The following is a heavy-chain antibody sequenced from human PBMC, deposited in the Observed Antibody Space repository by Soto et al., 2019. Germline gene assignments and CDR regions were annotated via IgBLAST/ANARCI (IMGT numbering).Heavy chain of an antibody. CDR2: TYYRSKWYN. CDR3: ARDPGRIVVVPAASYYGMDV. J-gene: IGHJ6*02. V-gene: IGHV6-1*01. D-gene: IGHD2-2*01. Sequence: SQTLSLTCAISGGSVSSNSAAWNWIRQSPSRGLEWLGRTYYRSKWYNDYAVSVKSRITINPDTSKNQFSLQLNSVTPEDTAVYYCARDPGRIVVVPAASYYGMDVWAQGTTVTVSS. CDR1: GGSVSSNSAA.